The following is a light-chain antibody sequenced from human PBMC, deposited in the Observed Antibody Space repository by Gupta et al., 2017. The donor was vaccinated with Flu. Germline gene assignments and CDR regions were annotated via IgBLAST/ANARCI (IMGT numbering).Light chain of an antibody. Sequence: QLVLTQSPSASASLGASVKLTCTLSSGHSNYAIAWHQQHPEKGPRYLMKINSDGSHSKGDGIPDRFSGSSSGAWRYLTISSLQSEDEADYYCQAWSFGFRVFGGGTKLTVL. CDR1: SGHSNYA. J-gene: IGLJ3*02. CDR3: QAWSFGFRV. V-gene: IGLV4-69*01. CDR2: INSDGSH.